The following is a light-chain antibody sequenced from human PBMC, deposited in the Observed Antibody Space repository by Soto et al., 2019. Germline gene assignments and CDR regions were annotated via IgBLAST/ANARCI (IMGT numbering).Light chain of an antibody. CDR1: QSVSSS. CDR3: QQRTNRPTT. Sequence: EIVLTQSPATLSLSPGERATLSCRASQSVSSSLAWYQQKPGQAPRLLIYDASNRATGIPARFSGSGSGTDFTLTISSLEPEDFAVYYCQQRTNRPTTFGGGTKVEIK. CDR2: DAS. J-gene: IGKJ4*01. V-gene: IGKV3-11*01.